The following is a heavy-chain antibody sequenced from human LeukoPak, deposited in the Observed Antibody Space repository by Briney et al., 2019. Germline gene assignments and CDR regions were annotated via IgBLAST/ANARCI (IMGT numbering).Heavy chain of an antibody. D-gene: IGHD1-26*01. CDR1: GSSFTSYW. Sequence: GGSLKISWKGSGSSFTSYWIGWVRQMPGKGLEWMGIIYPGDSDTRHSPSLQGQVTISADKSISTAYLQWSSLKASDTAMYYCAKHEVGAPPDYWGQGPLVTVSS. V-gene: IGHV5-51*01. CDR2: IYPGDSDT. J-gene: IGHJ4*02. CDR3: AKHEVGAPPDY.